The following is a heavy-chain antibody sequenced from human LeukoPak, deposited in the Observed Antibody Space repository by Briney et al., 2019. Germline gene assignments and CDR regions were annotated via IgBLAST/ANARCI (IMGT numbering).Heavy chain of an antibody. CDR3: ARDQMAYCSSTSCYDDGMDV. CDR2: INSDGSST. V-gene: IGHV3-74*01. Sequence: GGSLRLSCAASGFTFSSYWMHRVRQAPGKGLVWVSRINSDGSSTSYADSVKGRFTISRDNAKNTLYLQMNSLRAEDTAVYYCARDQMAYCSSTSCYDDGMDVWGKGTTVTVSS. J-gene: IGHJ6*04. CDR1: GFTFSSYW. D-gene: IGHD2-2*01.